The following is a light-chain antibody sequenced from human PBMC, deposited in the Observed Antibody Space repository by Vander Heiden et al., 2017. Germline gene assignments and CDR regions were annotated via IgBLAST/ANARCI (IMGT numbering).Light chain of an antibody. Sequence: ALQLTPSPSSLSTSVGARVTITCRASQGITSALAWYQQKPGKRPDLLIYDATSLETGVPLRFSGSGSGTDFTLTISSLQPEDAATYFCQQFSIYPRTFGQGTKLEIK. J-gene: IGKJ2*01. CDR3: QQFSIYPRT. CDR1: QGITSA. CDR2: DAT. V-gene: IGKV1-13*02.